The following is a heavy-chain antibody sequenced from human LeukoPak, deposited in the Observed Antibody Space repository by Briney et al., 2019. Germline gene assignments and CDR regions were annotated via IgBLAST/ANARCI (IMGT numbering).Heavy chain of an antibody. D-gene: IGHD3-3*01. Sequence: SETLSLTCAVYGVSFSGYYWSWIRQPPGKGLEWIGEINHSGSTNYNPSLKSRVTISVDTSKNQFSLKLSSVTAADTAVYYCSRVGVRGISAFDIWGQGTMVSVSS. CDR2: INHSGST. CDR3: SRVGVRGISAFDI. V-gene: IGHV4-34*01. J-gene: IGHJ3*02. CDR1: GVSFSGYY.